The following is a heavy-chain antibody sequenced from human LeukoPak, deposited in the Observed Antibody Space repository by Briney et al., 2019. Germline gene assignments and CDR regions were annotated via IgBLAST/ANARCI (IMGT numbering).Heavy chain of an antibody. D-gene: IGHD6-19*01. J-gene: IGHJ3*02. CDR2: ISSSGSTI. CDR1: GFTFSSYE. CDR3: ARDPASGWHNDAFDI. Sequence: GGSLRLSCAASGFTFSSYEMNWVRQAPGKGREGVSYISSSGSTIYYGDSVKGRFTISRDNAKNSLYLQMNRLRTEDTAVYYCARDPASGWHNDAFDIWGQGTMVTVSS. V-gene: IGHV3-48*03.